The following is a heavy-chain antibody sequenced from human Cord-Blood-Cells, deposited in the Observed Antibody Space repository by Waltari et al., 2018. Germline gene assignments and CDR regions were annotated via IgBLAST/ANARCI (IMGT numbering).Heavy chain of an antibody. CDR3: ARVTYDFWSGYYEYFQH. J-gene: IGHJ1*01. CDR2: INHSGST. V-gene: IGHV4-34*01. D-gene: IGHD3-3*01. CDR1: GGSSSGYY. Sequence: QVQLQQWGAGLLKPSETLSLTCAVYGGSSSGYYWSWIRQPPGKGLEWIGEINHSGSTNYNPSLKSRVTISVDTSKNQFSLKLSSVTAADTAVYYCARVTYDFWSGYYEYFQHWGQGTLVTVSS.